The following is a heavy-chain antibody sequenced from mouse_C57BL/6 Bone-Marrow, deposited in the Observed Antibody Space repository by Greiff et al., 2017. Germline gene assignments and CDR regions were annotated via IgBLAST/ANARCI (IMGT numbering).Heavy chain of an antibody. CDR2: IYPGDGDT. CDR3: ARQLTGRGFAY. V-gene: IGHV1-80*01. D-gene: IGHD4-1*01. Sequence: QVQLQQSGAELVKPGASVKISCKASGYSFSSYWMNWVKQRPGKGLEWIGQIYPGDGDTNYNGKFKGKATLTADKSSSTAYMQLSSLTSEDSAVYFCARQLTGRGFAYWGQGTLVTVSA. CDR1: GYSFSSYW. J-gene: IGHJ3*01.